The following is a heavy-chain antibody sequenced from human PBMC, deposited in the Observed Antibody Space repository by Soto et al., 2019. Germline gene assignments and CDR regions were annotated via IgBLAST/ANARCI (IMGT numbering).Heavy chain of an antibody. D-gene: IGHD2-21*02. V-gene: IGHV3-23*01. Sequence: EKGLEWVSGISDSSTTTYYSDSVKGRFTISRDNSKRMLYMQMNSLRPEDTAVYYFFLQADDCIRGSVPVSAFLLHRSSDL. CDR3: FLQADDCIRGSVPVSAFLLHRSSDL. J-gene: IGHJ2*01. CDR2: ISDSSTTT.